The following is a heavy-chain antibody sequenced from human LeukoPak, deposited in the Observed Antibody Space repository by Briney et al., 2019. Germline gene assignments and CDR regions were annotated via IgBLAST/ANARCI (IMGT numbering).Heavy chain of an antibody. V-gene: IGHV4-59*01. D-gene: IGHD1-26*01. Sequence: SETLSLTCTVSGGSISSYYWSWIRQPPGKGLEWIGHIFHSGSTNYNPSLKSRVTISVDTSKNQFSLKLSSVTAADTAVYYCASNARGSYFDVFDIWGQGTMVTVSS. CDR1: GGSISSYY. CDR2: IFHSGST. CDR3: ASNARGSYFDVFDI. J-gene: IGHJ3*02.